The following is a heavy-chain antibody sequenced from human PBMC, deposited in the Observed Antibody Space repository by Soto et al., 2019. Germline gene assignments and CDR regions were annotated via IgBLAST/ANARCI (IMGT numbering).Heavy chain of an antibody. CDR3: AKEGGP. CDR2: INPDNGNT. J-gene: IGHJ5*02. V-gene: IGHV1-3*01. D-gene: IGHD3-16*01. CDR1: GYNFITYA. Sequence: QVPLVQSGAEVRKTGASVKISCKTSGYNFITYAVNWVRQAPGQRFEWMGWINPDNGNTKYSQKFQGRVTMTRDTYASTVYMELRSLRSEDTAVYYCAKEGGPCCQGTQVTVSS.